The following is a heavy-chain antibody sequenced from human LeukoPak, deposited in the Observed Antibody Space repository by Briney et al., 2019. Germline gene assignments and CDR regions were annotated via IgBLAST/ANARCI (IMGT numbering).Heavy chain of an antibody. CDR2: ISGSGGST. CDR1: GFTSSSYA. Sequence: GGSLRLSCAASGFTSSSYAMSWVRQAPGKGLEWVSGISGSGGSTYYADSVKGRFTISRDNSKNTLYLQMNSLRAEDTAVYYCAKDYYGSGSPFAFDYWGQGTLVTVSS. J-gene: IGHJ4*02. CDR3: AKDYYGSGSPFAFDY. V-gene: IGHV3-23*01. D-gene: IGHD3-10*01.